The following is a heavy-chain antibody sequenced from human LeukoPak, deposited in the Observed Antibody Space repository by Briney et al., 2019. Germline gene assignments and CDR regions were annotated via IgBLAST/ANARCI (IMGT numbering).Heavy chain of an antibody. D-gene: IGHD3-22*01. Sequence: ASVKVSCKVSGHILTELSIHWVRQAPGKGLEWMGGSDPEDGETLYAQNFQGRVTMTEDTSTDTAYLELSSLRSEDTAVYYCAGEVLKDSYYYESSYYYNAFDMWGQGTMVTVSS. J-gene: IGHJ3*02. V-gene: IGHV1-24*01. CDR1: GHILTELS. CDR2: SDPEDGET. CDR3: AGEVLKDSYYYESSYYYNAFDM.